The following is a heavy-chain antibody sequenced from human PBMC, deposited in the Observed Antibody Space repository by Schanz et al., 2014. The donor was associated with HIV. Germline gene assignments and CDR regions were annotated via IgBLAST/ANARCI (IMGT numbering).Heavy chain of an antibody. J-gene: IGHJ6*02. CDR2: ISGSGGST. Sequence: EVQLLESGGGVVQPGGSLRLSCAASGFTFNNYAMSWVRQAPGKGLEWVAAISGSGGSTYYADSVKGRFTISRDNSKSTLFLQMNSLRAEDTAVYYCAKVPVAHYYYGMDVWGQGTTVTVSS. V-gene: IGHV3-23*01. CDR3: AKVPVAHYYYGMDV. CDR1: GFTFNNYA.